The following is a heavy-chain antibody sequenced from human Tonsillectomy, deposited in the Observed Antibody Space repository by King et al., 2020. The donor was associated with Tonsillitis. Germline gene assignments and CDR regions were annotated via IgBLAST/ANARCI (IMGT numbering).Heavy chain of an antibody. J-gene: IGHJ3*02. CDR1: GFTCNNYA. Sequence: VQLVESGGRLVQPGGSLRLSCAASGFTCNNYAMNCVRHAPGKGLEWVSAISGSVDDTWYADSVKGRLAISSDTSKNTLYLQMNSLRADDTAVYYCAKVGNFVVVVSATDAFNMWGQGTMVTVSS. D-gene: IGHD2-15*01. CDR3: AKVGNFVVVVSATDAFNM. CDR2: ISGSVDDT. V-gene: IGHV3-23*04.